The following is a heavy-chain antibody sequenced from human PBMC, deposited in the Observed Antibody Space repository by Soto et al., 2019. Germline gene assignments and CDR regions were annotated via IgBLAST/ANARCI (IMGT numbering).Heavy chain of an antibody. CDR1: GGSFSGYY. J-gene: IGHJ6*02. Sequence: QVQLQQWGAGLLKPSETLSLTCAVYGGSFSGYYWSWIRQPPGKGLEWIGEINHRGSTNYNPSHKSRVTRSRDTSKHQFSLNLSSVTAADTAVYYCARGRNYDYVWWSSRTMDVWGQGTTVTVSS. CDR2: INHRGST. CDR3: ARGRNYDYVWWSSRTMDV. D-gene: IGHD3-16*02. V-gene: IGHV4-34*01.